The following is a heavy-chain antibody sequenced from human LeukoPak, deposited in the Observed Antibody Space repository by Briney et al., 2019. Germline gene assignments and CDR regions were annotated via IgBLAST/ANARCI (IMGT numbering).Heavy chain of an antibody. CDR1: GYTFAGYY. CDR2: INPNSGGT. CDR3: ARAAKYSSHGGWDY. D-gene: IGHD6-6*01. J-gene: IGHJ4*02. Sequence: VASVKVSCKASGYTFAGYYMHWVRQAPGQGLEWMGWINPNSGGTNYAQKFQGRVTMTRDTSISTAYMELSRLRSDDTAVYYCARAAKYSSHGGWDYWGQGTLVTVSS. V-gene: IGHV1-2*02.